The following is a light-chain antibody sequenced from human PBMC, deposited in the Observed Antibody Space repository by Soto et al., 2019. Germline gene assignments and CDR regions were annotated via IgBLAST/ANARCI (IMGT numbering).Light chain of an antibody. CDR3: LQDYNYPRT. J-gene: IGKJ1*01. V-gene: IGKV1-6*01. Sequence: AIQMTQSPSSLSASVGDIVTITCRASQGIRNDLGWYQKKPGKATKLLIYAASSLQNGVPSTFSGSGSGTDFTLTISSLQPKDFATDYCLQDYNYPRTFGQGTKVEIK. CDR2: AAS. CDR1: QGIRND.